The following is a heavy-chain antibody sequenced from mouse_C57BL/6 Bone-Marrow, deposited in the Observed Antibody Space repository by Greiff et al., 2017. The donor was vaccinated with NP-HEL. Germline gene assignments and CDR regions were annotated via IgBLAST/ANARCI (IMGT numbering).Heavy chain of an antibody. Sequence: EVKVEESGGGLVQPGGSMKLSCVASGFTFSNYWMNWVRQSPEKGLEWVAQIRLKSDNYATHYAESVKGRFTISRDDSKSSVYLQMNNLRAEDTGIYYCTTFYYYGSSGDYWGQGTTLTVSS. D-gene: IGHD1-1*01. CDR2: IRLKSDNYAT. CDR3: TTFYYYGSSGDY. V-gene: IGHV6-3*01. J-gene: IGHJ2*01. CDR1: GFTFSNYW.